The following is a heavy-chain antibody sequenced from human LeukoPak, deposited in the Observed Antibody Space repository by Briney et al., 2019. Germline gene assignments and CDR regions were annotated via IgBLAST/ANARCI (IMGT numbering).Heavy chain of an antibody. CDR1: GFTFSSYA. D-gene: IGHD3-22*01. CDR2: ISGSGGST. J-gene: IGHJ3*02. CDR3: AKALTMIVVVPFDI. Sequence: PGGSLRLPCAASGFTFSSYAMSWVRQAPGKGLEWVSAISGSGGSTYYADSVKGRFTTSRDNSKNTLYLQMNSLRAEDTAVYYCAKALTMIVVVPFDIWGQGTMVTVSS. V-gene: IGHV3-23*01.